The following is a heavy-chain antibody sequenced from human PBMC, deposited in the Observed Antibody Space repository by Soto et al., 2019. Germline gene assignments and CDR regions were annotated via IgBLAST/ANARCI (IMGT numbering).Heavy chain of an antibody. V-gene: IGHV3-23*01. Sequence: EVQLLESGGGLVQPGGSLRLSCAASGFTFSSYAMSWVRQAPGTGLEWVSAISGSGGSTYYADSVTGRFTISRDNSKNTLYLHMNSLRAEDTAVYYCANALTGYNGMDVWGQGTTFTVSS. D-gene: IGHD3-9*01. CDR2: ISGSGGST. CDR1: GFTFSSYA. CDR3: ANALTGYNGMDV. J-gene: IGHJ6*02.